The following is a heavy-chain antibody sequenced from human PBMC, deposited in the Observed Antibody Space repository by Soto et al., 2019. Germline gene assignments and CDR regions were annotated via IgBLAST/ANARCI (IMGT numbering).Heavy chain of an antibody. J-gene: IGHJ6*02. CDR2: LGAADDP. CDR3: ARAYSGRLPRRADYYYAMDV. Sequence: GGSLRLSCAASGFTLSAYDIHWVRQAEGKGLEWASALGAADDPYYLVSVKGRFTISRENAKNSLYLQMNNLRAGDTAVYYCARAYSGRLPRRADYYYAMDVWGQGTTVTVSS. V-gene: IGHV3-13*05. CDR1: GFTLSAYD. D-gene: IGHD2-15*01.